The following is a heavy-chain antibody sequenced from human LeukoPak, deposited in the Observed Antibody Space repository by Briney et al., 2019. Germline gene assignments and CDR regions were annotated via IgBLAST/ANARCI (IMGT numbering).Heavy chain of an antibody. Sequence: GESLKISCKGSGYSFTSYWIGWGRQMPGKGLEWMGIIYLGDSDTRYSPSFQGQVTISADKSISIAYLQWSRLKASDTAMYYCARKGRYCSSTNCPFDYWGQGTLVTVSS. V-gene: IGHV5-51*01. CDR1: GYSFTSYW. CDR2: IYLGDSDT. J-gene: IGHJ4*02. D-gene: IGHD2-2*01. CDR3: ARKGRYCSSTNCPFDY.